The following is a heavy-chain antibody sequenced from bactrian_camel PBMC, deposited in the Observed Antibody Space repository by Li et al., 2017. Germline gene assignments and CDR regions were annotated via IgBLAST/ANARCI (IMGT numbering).Heavy chain of an antibody. V-gene: IGHV3S53*01. CDR1: GDIFNKYC. CDR2: IYAGGTT. J-gene: IGHJ4*01. D-gene: IGHD2*01. Sequence: QLVESGGGSVAAGGSLRLSCAVSGDIFNKYCLGWFRQAPGEERKGVAAIYAGGTTHYADFVKGRFTVSRDDIKDTMYLQMDSLQPEDTAMYYCAADSLQLTCVAGRRGLDYWGQGTQVTVS. CDR3: AADSLQLTCVAGRRGLDY.